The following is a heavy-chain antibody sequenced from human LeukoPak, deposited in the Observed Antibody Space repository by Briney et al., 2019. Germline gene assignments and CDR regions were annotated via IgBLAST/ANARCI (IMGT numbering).Heavy chain of an antibody. CDR3: XXXLRDTAMVFYYYMDV. J-gene: IGHJ6*03. Sequence: SETLSLTCTVSGGSISSGSYYWSWIRQPAGKGLEWIGRIDPSGSTNYDPSLKSRVTISVDTSKNQFSLRLSSVTAADTAVYXXXXXLRDTAMVFYYYMDVWGKGTTVTVSS. CDR2: IDPSGST. D-gene: IGHD5-18*01. V-gene: IGHV4-61*02. CDR1: GGSISSGSYY.